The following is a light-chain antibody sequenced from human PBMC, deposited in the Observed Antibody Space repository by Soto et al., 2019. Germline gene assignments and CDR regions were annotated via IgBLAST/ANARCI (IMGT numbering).Light chain of an antibody. CDR3: QQLNSYPLT. V-gene: IGKV1-9*01. CDR1: QGISSF. Sequence: DIQLTQSPSFLSASVGDGVTITCRASQGISSFLAWYQQKPGKAPKLVIYDASILQSEVPSRFSGSGSGTEFTLTISSLQPEDFATYYCQQLNSYPLTVGGGTKVDIK. CDR2: DAS. J-gene: IGKJ4*01.